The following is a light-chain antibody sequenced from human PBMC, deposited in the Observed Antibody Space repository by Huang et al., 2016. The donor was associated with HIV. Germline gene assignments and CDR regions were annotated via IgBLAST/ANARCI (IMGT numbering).Light chain of an antibody. CDR2: GAS. CDR3: QQYNNWPPLT. V-gene: IGKV3-15*01. CDR1: QNVNTD. Sequence: EVVITQSPAILSASPGERATLACRASQNVNTDLAWYKHTTGQAPRLLIYGASTRATGIPARFSGNGSETKFTLTISSLQSEDFAIYYCQQYNNWPPLTFGGGTKVEIK. J-gene: IGKJ4*01.